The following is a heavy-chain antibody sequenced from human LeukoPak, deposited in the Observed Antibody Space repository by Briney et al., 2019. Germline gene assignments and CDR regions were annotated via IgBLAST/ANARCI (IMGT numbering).Heavy chain of an antibody. V-gene: IGHV3-74*01. J-gene: IGHJ3*02. CDR3: ARDLGGSYSSDAFDI. Sequence: GGSLRLSCAASGFTFSSYWMHWVRQAPGKGLVWVSRINSDGSSTSYADSVKGRFTISRDNAKNTLCLQMNSLRAEDTAVYYCARDLGGSYSSDAFDIWGQGTMVTVSS. D-gene: IGHD1-26*01. CDR1: GFTFSSYW. CDR2: INSDGSST.